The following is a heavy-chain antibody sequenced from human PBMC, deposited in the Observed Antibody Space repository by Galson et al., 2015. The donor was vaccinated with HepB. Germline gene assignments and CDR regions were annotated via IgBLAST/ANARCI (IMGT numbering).Heavy chain of an antibody. CDR3: ARGGCDPRACYYDSSGKGALDI. J-gene: IGHJ3*02. CDR2: IIPIFGTA. V-gene: IGHV1-69*13. CDR1: GGTFSSYA. D-gene: IGHD3-22*01. Sequence: SVKVSCKASGGTFSSYAISWVRQAPGQGLEWMGGIIPIFGTANYAQKFQGRVTITADESTSTAYMELSSLRSEDTAVYYCARGGCDPRACYYDSSGKGALDIWGQGTMVTVSS.